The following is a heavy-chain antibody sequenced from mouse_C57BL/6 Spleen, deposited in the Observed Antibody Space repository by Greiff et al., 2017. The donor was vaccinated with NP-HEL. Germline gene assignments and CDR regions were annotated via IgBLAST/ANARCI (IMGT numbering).Heavy chain of an antibody. CDR2: IHPNSGST. CDR1: GYTFTSYW. Sequence: QVQLQQPGAELVKPGASVKLSCKASGYTFTSYWMHWVKQRPGQGLEWIGMIHPNSGSTNYNEKFKSKATLTVDKSYSTAYMQLSSLTSADSAVYYCAKWGYSNYAAYWGQGTLVTVSA. CDR3: AKWGYSNYAAY. V-gene: IGHV1-64*01. J-gene: IGHJ3*01. D-gene: IGHD2-5*01.